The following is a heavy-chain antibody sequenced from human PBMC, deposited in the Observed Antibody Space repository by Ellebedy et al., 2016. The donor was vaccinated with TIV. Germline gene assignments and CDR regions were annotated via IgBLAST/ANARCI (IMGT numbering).Heavy chain of an antibody. CDR1: GFTFSNYA. D-gene: IGHD1-1*01. CDR2: FFSYDGST. CDR3: VKGSGTMDV. Sequence: PGGSLRLSCAASGFTFSNYAMSWVRQAPGKGLEWVSDFFSYDGSTYYADSVRGRFTISRDNSKNTLYLQMNSLRAEDTATYYCVKGSGTMDVWGQGTTVTVSS. J-gene: IGHJ6*02. V-gene: IGHV3-23*01.